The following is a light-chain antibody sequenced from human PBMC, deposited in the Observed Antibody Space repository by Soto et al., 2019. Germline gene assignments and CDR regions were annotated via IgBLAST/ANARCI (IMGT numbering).Light chain of an antibody. J-gene: IGKJ5*01. CDR2: DAS. CDR3: QQYSSSPRT. CDR1: QSISSW. Sequence: DIQMTQSPSTLSAPVGDRVTITCRASQSISSWLAWYQQKPGKAPKLLIYDASSLESGVPSRFSGSGSGTDFSLTISRLEPEDFAVYHCQQYSSSPRTFGQGTRLEIK. V-gene: IGKV1-5*01.